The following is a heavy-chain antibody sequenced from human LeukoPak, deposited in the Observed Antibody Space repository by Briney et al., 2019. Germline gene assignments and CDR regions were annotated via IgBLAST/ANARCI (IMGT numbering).Heavy chain of an antibody. J-gene: IGHJ4*02. Sequence: GASVKVSCKASGGTFSTYAISWVRQAPGQGLEWMGRIIPILATANYAQKFQGRVTITADKSTSTAYMELSSLRYEDTAVYYCATVDSGYDSRPFAYWGQGTLVTVSS. CDR2: IIPILATA. V-gene: IGHV1-69*04. CDR1: GGTFSTYA. CDR3: ATVDSGYDSRPFAY. D-gene: IGHD5-12*01.